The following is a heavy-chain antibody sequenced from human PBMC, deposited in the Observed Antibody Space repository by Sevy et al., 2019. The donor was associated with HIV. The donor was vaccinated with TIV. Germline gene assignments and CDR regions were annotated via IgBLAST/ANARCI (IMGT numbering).Heavy chain of an antibody. CDR2: ISGYSGNI. CDR3: ARGNPPGGF. V-gene: IGHV1-18*01. J-gene: IGHJ4*02. Sequence: ASVKVSCKASGYSFSNYGITWVRQAPGQGLEWMGWISGYSGNIRYAQKVQGRLTMTSDTSTSTAYMELTSLKSDDTAIYYCARGNPPGGFWGQGTLVTVSS. D-gene: IGHD3-10*01. CDR1: GYSFSNYG.